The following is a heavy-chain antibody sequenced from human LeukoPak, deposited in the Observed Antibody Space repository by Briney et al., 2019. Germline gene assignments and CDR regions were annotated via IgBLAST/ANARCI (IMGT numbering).Heavy chain of an antibody. J-gene: IGHJ4*02. CDR3: AAANSAAGTFDY. V-gene: IGHV4-38-2*01. CDR1: GYSISSGYY. Sequence: SETLSLTCAVSGYSISSGYYWGWIRQPPGKGLEWIGSIYHSGSTYYNPSLKSRATISVDTSKNQFSLKLSSVTAADTAVYYCAAANSAAGTFDYWGQGTLVTVSS. D-gene: IGHD6-13*01. CDR2: IYHSGST.